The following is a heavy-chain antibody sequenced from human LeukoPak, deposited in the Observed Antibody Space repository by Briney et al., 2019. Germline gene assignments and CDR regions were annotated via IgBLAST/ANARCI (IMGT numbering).Heavy chain of an antibody. Sequence: GSLRLSCAASGFTFSDYYMSWIRQPPGKGLEWIGSIYYSGSTYYNPSLKSRVTISVDTSKNQFSLKLSSVTAADTAVYYCARHTVWFGELLYVFDYWGQGTLVTVSS. J-gene: IGHJ4*02. CDR1: GFTFSDYY. V-gene: IGHV4-39*01. CDR3: ARHTVWFGELLYVFDY. D-gene: IGHD3-10*01. CDR2: IYYSGST.